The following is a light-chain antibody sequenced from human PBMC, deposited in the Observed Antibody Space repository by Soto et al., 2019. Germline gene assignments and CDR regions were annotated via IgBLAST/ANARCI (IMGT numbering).Light chain of an antibody. CDR3: QQYHKWPPYT. CDR2: GAS. V-gene: IGKV3-15*01. Sequence: EIVMTQSPANLSVSPGERATLSCRASQSVSSNLAWYQQKPGQGPRLLIYGASTRATGIPARFSGSGSGTEFTLTISSMQSEDFSVYYCQQYHKWPPYTFGQGTKVEIK. CDR1: QSVSSN. J-gene: IGKJ2*01.